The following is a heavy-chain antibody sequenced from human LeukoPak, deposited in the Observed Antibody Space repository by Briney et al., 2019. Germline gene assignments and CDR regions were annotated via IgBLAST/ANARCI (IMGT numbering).Heavy chain of an antibody. CDR2: INHSGST. Sequence: KPSETLSLTCAVSGYSISSGYYWGWIRQPPGKGLEWIGEINHSGSTNYNPSLKSRVTISVDTSKNQFSLKLSSVTAADTAVYYCARGSGWYGGAFDIWGQGTMVTVSS. J-gene: IGHJ3*02. V-gene: IGHV4-38-2*01. CDR3: ARGSGWYGGAFDI. CDR1: GYSISSGYY. D-gene: IGHD6-19*01.